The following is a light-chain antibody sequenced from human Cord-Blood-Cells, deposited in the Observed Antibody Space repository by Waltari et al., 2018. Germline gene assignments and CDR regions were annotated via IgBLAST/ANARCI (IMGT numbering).Light chain of an antibody. J-gene: IGKJ3*01. V-gene: IGKV3-11*01. Sequence: EIVLTQSPATVSLSPWARATLSCRSSPSVSSYLAWYHQKPGQAPGLLIYAASNRATGIPARFSGSESGTDVTYTISSLEREDFAVYYCQQRSNWPFTFGPGTKVDIK. CDR3: QQRSNWPFT. CDR2: AAS. CDR1: PSVSSY.